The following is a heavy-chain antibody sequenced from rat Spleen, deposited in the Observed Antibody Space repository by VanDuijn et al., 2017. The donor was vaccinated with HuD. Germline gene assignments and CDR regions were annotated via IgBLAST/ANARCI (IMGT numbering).Heavy chain of an antibody. CDR2: MKYDGDT. J-gene: IGHJ3*01. CDR3: TTHTTGIPKWFAY. V-gene: IGHV2S30*01. Sequence: QVQLKESGPGLVQPSQTLSLTCTVSGFSLMDYSVHWVRQPPGKGREWMGRMKYDGDTYNNATLKARLSNSRDTSKSQVFLKMNSLQTEDTAIYYCTTHTTGIPKWFAYWGQGTLVTVSS. D-gene: IGHD1-9*01. CDR1: GFSLMDYS.